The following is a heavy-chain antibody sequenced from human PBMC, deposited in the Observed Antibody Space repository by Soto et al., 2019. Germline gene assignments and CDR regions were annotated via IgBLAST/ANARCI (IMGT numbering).Heavy chain of an antibody. Sequence: SSETLSLTCTVSGGSISSSSYYWGWIRQPPGKGLEWIGSIYYSGSTYYNPSLKSRVTISVDTSKNQFSLKLSSVTAADTAVYYCAVLWFGHEGWFDPWGQGTLVTVSS. CDR2: IYYSGST. CDR1: GGSISSSSYY. D-gene: IGHD3-10*01. CDR3: AVLWFGHEGWFDP. V-gene: IGHV4-39*07. J-gene: IGHJ5*02.